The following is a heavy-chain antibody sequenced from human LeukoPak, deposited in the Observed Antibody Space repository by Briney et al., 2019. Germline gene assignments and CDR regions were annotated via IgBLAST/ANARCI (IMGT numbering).Heavy chain of an antibody. CDR3: ASSPAPAAIL. J-gene: IGHJ4*02. D-gene: IGHD2-2*01. CDR2: ISSSSSTI. Sequence: GRSLRLSCAASGFTFSSYSMNWVRQAPGKGLEWVSYISSSSSTIYYADSVKGRFTISRDNAKNSLYLQMNSLRAEDTAVYYCASSPAPAAILWGQGTLVTVSS. CDR1: GFTFSSYS. V-gene: IGHV3-48*01.